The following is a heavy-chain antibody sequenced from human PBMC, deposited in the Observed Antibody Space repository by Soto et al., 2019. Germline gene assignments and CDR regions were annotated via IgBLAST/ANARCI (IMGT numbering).Heavy chain of an antibody. CDR3: VKDTYIMVGATHFDF. CDR1: GFTFDDYA. J-gene: IGHJ4*02. Sequence: DVQLVESGRGLVQPGRSLRLSCAASGFTFDDYAMHWVRQAPGKGLEWVSGISWNSDLIGYADSVKGRFTISRDNAKNSLHLQMNSLTTEDTALYYCVKDTYIMVGATHFDFWGQGTLVTVSS. D-gene: IGHD1-26*01. V-gene: IGHV3-9*01. CDR2: ISWNSDLI.